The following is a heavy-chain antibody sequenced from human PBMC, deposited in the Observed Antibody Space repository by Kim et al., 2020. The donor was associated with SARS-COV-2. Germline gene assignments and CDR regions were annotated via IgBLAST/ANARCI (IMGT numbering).Heavy chain of an antibody. D-gene: IGHD5-18*01. V-gene: IGHV1-69*06. J-gene: IGHJ4*02. CDR3: ARVPGRSYGSGDDY. CDR2: IIPIFGTA. CDR1: GGTFSSYA. Sequence: SVKVSCKASGGTFSSYAISWVRQAPGQGLEWMGGIIPIFGTANYAQKFQGRVTITADKSTSTAYMELSSLRSEDTAVYYCARVPGRSYGSGDDYWGQGTLVTVSS.